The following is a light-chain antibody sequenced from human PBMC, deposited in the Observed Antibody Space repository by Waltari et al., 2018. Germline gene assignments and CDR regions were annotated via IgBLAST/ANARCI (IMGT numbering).Light chain of an antibody. CDR1: SSDVGGYPY. Sequence: QSALTQPASVSGSPGQSITISCTGTSSDVGGYPYVSWYQQHPGKAPKLMIYDVSKRPSGVSNRFSGSKSGNTASLTISGLQAEDEADYYCSSYTSSSAVVFGGGTKLTVL. CDR3: SSYTSSSAVV. CDR2: DVS. V-gene: IGLV2-14*01. J-gene: IGLJ2*01.